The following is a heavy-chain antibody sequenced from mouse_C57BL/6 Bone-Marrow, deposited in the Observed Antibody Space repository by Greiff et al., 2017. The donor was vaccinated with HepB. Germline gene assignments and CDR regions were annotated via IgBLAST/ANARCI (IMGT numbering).Heavy chain of an antibody. D-gene: IGHD1-1*01. CDR3: ARHYYGSSLYAMDY. J-gene: IGHJ4*01. CDR2: ISSGSSTI. CDR1: GFTFSDYG. V-gene: IGHV5-17*01. Sequence: DVHLVESGGGLVKPGGSLKLSCAASGFTFSDYGMHWVRQAPEKGLEWVAYISSGSSTIYYADTVKGRFTISRDNAKNTLFLQMTSLRSEDTAMYYCARHYYGSSLYAMDYWGQGTSVTVSS.